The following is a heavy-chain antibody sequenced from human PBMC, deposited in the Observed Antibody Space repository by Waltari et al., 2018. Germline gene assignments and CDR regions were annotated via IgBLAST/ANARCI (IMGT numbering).Heavy chain of an antibody. Sequence: QLQLQESGPGLVKPSETLSLTCTVSGGSISSSSYYWGWIRQPPGKGLEWIGSIYYSGSTYYNPSLKSRVTISVDTSKNQFSLKLSSVTAADTAVYYCARDQPLIAAEWFDPWGQGTLVTVSS. CDR1: GGSISSSSYY. CDR2: IYYSGST. J-gene: IGHJ5*02. CDR3: ARDQPLIAAEWFDP. D-gene: IGHD6-13*01. V-gene: IGHV4-39*07.